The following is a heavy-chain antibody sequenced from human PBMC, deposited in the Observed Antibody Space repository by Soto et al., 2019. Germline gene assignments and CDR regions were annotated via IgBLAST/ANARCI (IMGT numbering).Heavy chain of an antibody. Sequence: TLSLTCTVSGGSVSSGSYYWSWIRQPPGKGLEWIGYIYYSGSTNYNPSLKSRVTISVDTSKNQFSLKLSSVTAADTAVYYCARGGGYDSMDYFDYWGQGTLVTVSS. CDR2: IYYSGST. J-gene: IGHJ4*02. CDR1: GGSVSSGSYY. V-gene: IGHV4-61*01. CDR3: ARGGGYDSMDYFDY. D-gene: IGHD5-12*01.